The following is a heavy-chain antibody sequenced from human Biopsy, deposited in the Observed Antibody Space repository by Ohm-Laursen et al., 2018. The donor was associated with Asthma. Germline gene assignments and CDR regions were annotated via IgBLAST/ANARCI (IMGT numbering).Heavy chain of an antibody. CDR2: MYYGETT. CDR1: GASITSSAYY. J-gene: IGHJ6*02. V-gene: IGHV4-39*01. CDR3: ARGSSSRLSQWELLVSGGKRAHSYYGMDV. Sequence: SDTLSLTCIVSGASITSSAYYWGWIRQPPGKGLEWIGSMYYGETTYYSPSLKSRVTISVDTSKNQFSLILSSVTAADTAVYYCARGSSSRLSQWELLVSGGKRAHSYYGMDVWGQGTTVTVSS. D-gene: IGHD1-26*01.